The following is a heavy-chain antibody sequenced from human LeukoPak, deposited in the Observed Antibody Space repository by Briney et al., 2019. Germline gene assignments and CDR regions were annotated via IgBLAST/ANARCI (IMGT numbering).Heavy chain of an antibody. CDR1: EFTFRSYG. CDR2: IWHDGSNI. CDR3: VRDNPSGYNSGWPLGH. Sequence: GRSLRLSCAASEFTFRSYGMHWVRQAPGKGLEWVAVIWHDGSNINYGDSVKGRFTISRDNSKNMLFLQMNSLRAEDTALYYCVRDNPSGYNSGWPLGHWGQGTPVTVSS. V-gene: IGHV3-33*01. J-gene: IGHJ4*02. D-gene: IGHD6-19*01.